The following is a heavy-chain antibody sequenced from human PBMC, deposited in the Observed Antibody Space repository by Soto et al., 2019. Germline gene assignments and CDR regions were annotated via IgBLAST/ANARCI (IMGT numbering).Heavy chain of an antibody. Sequence: SETLSLTCTVSGGSVTSDEDYWTWIRQSPGKGLEWIGYISNSGSTGYNPSLKTRLSMSVDRSKNQFTLRLTSVTAADTAVYLCATESGSTYGYFDHWGQGTQVTVYS. CDR2: ISNSGST. V-gene: IGHV4-30-4*01. CDR3: ATESGSTYGYFDH. D-gene: IGHD5-18*01. CDR1: GGSVTSDEDY. J-gene: IGHJ4*02.